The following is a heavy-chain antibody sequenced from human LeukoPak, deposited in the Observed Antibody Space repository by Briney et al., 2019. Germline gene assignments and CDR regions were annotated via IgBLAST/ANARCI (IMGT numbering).Heavy chain of an antibody. CDR2: IYYSGSA. J-gene: IGHJ4*02. D-gene: IGHD6-13*01. CDR1: GGSISSTGYY. Sequence: SETLSLTCSVSGGSISSTGYYWGWIRQPPGKGLEWIGSIYYSGSAYYNPSLKSRVTISVDTSKNQFSLKLSSVTAADTAVYYCARDRYSSSSLDYWGQGTLVTVSS. V-gene: IGHV4-39*07. CDR3: ARDRYSSSSLDY.